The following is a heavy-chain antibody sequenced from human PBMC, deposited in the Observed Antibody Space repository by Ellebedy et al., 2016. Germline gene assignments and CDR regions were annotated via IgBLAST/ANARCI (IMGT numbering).Heavy chain of an antibody. CDR3: ARDESYGALF. CDR1: RYTFTGYY. D-gene: IGHD4/OR15-4a*01. J-gene: IGHJ4*02. V-gene: IGHV1-2*02. CDR2: INPNSGGT. Sequence: ASVKVSXKAPRYTFTGYYLHWVRQAPGQGLEWMGWINPNSGGTNYAHNFQSRVTMTRDTSISTAYMEVSRLRSDDTAVYYCARDESYGALFWGQGTPVTVSS.